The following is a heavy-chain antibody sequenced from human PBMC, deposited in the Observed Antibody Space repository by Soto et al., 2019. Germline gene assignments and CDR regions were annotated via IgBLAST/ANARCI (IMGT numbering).Heavy chain of an antibody. V-gene: IGHV4-4*02. CDR3: ARGGASNWLRIFHQ. CDR2: IYSSGST. Sequence: QVQLQESGPGLVKPSGTLSLTCAVSGASISTTNWWSWVRQPPGMGLEWVGEIYSSGSTNYNPSLKSRISISLDKSKNEFSLTLNSVTAADTAVYYCARGGASNWLRIFHQWCQGTLVTVSS. CDR1: GASISTTNW. D-gene: IGHD6-13*01. J-gene: IGHJ1*01.